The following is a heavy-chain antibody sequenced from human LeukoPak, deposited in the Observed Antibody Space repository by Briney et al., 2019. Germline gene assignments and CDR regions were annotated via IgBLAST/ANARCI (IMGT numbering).Heavy chain of an antibody. Sequence: SVKVSCKASGGTFSSYAISWVRQAPGQGLEWMGGIIPIFGTANYAQKFQGRVTLTADKSTRTAYMELGSLTAEDTAVYYCATSTPSSVASWGFDYWGQGTLVTVSS. CDR1: GGTFSSYA. CDR3: ATSTPSSVASWGFDY. J-gene: IGHJ4*02. D-gene: IGHD2-2*01. CDR2: IIPIFGTA. V-gene: IGHV1-69*06.